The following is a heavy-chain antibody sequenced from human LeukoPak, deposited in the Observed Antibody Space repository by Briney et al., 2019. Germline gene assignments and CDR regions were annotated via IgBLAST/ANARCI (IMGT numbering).Heavy chain of an antibody. CDR1: GFTFTSYA. CDR2: ISGSGGST. D-gene: IGHD3-16*01. CDR3: ARDLGAYYYYYGMDV. J-gene: IGHJ6*02. V-gene: IGHV3-23*01. Sequence: GGSLRLSCAASGFTFTSYAMSWVRQAPGKGLEWVSAISGSGGSTYYADSVKGRFTISRDNSKDTLYLQINSLRAEDTAVYYCARDLGAYYYYYGMDVWGQGTTVTVSS.